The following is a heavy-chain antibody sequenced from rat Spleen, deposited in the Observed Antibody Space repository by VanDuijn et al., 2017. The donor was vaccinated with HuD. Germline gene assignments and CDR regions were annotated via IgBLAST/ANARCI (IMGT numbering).Heavy chain of an antibody. CDR1: GFSLTSNG. J-gene: IGHJ3*01. V-gene: IGHV2S12*01. Sequence: QVQVKESGPGLVQPSQTLSLTCTVSGFSLTSNGVSWVRQPPGKGLEWISAISTGGNTYYNSALRSRLSISRDTSKSQVFLNGDRLQTEGTATYFCKRESLPGYTSDWFVYWGQGTLVTVSS. D-gene: IGHD1-4*01. CDR3: KRESLPGYTSDWFVY. CDR2: ISTGGNT.